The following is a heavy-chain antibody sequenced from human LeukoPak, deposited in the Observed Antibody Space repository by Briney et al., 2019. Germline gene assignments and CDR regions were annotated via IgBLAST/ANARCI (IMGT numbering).Heavy chain of an antibody. CDR1: GGSISSGSYY. D-gene: IGHD4-17*01. J-gene: IGHJ3*02. CDR2: IYTSGST. V-gene: IGHV4-61*02. Sequence: SETLSFTCTVSGGSISSGSYYWSWIRQPAGKGLEWIGRIYTSGSTNYNPSLKSRVTISVDTSKNQFSLRLSSVTAADTVVYYCARTTDPLDAFDIWGQGTMVTVSS. CDR3: ARTTDPLDAFDI.